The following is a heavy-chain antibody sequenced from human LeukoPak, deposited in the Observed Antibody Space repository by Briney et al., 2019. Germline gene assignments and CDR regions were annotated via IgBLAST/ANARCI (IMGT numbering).Heavy chain of an antibody. D-gene: IGHD6-19*01. CDR1: GYTFTDYY. J-gene: IGHJ4*02. Sequence: ASVKVSCKASGYTFTDYYMHWVRQAPGQGLEWMGWINPNSGGTNYAQKFQGRVTMTRDTSISTDYIDLNRLRSDDTAVYYCARCNSGSSNRIDSWGQGTLVTVSS. CDR2: INPNSGGT. CDR3: ARCNSGSSNRIDS. V-gene: IGHV1-2*02.